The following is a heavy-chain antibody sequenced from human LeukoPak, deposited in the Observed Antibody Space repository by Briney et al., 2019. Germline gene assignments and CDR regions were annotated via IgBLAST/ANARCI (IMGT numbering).Heavy chain of an antibody. CDR1: GFIFTNYF. CDR2: IKHDGSEK. V-gene: IGHV3-7*01. D-gene: IGHD3-3*01. Sequence: GGSLRLPCAASGFIFTNYFMSWVRQAPGKGLEWVASIKHDGSEKYYVDSVRGRFTISRDNTMNSLYLQMSSLRAEDTAVYYCATDRGWRTSGYYLYYFEYWGQGTLVTYSS. J-gene: IGHJ4*02. CDR3: ATDRGWRTSGYYLYYFEY.